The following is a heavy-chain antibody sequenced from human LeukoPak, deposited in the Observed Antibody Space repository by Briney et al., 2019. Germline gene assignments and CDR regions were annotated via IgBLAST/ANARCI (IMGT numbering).Heavy chain of an antibody. V-gene: IGHV4-34*01. J-gene: IGHJ6*01. CDR1: GGSFSGYY. CDR2: INHSGST. Sequence: SETLSLTCAVYGGSFSGYYWSWIRQPPGKGLEWIGEINHSGSTNYNPSLKSRVTISVDTSKNQFSLKLSSVTAADTAVYYCARGPGWYRLLYGMDVWGQGTTVTVSS. CDR3: ARGPGWYRLLYGMDV. D-gene: IGHD2-2*01.